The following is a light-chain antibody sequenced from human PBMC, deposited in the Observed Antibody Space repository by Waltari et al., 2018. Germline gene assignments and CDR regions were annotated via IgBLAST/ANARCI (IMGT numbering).Light chain of an antibody. V-gene: IGKV3-20*01. CDR3: QQYDGSSVT. J-gene: IGKJ4*01. Sequence: EIALTQSPGTLSLSPGERATLPCRASQTITASWVTWYPRKPGKAPRLLIYGASIRATGIPVRFSGSGSGTDFTLTISRLEPEDFAVYYCQQYDGSSVTFGGGTKVEVK. CDR2: GAS. CDR1: QTITASW.